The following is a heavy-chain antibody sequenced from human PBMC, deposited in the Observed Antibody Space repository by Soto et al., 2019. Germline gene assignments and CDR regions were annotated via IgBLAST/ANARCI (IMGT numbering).Heavy chain of an antibody. Sequence: EVQLVESGGGLVKPGGSLRLSCAASGFTFSNAWMSWVRQAPGKGLEWVGRIKSKTDGGTTDYAAPVKGGFTISRDDSKNTLYLQMNSLKTEDTAVYYCTTVTTVNTPDYYGMDVWGQGTSVTVSS. CDR3: TTVTTVNTPDYYGMDV. V-gene: IGHV3-15*01. CDR2: IKSKTDGGTT. CDR1: GFTFSNAW. J-gene: IGHJ6*02. D-gene: IGHD4-17*01.